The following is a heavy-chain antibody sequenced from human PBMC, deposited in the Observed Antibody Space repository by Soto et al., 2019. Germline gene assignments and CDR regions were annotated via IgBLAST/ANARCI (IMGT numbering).Heavy chain of an antibody. CDR1: GFTFSSYA. V-gene: IGHV3-23*01. CDR3: AKDGPRYCSSTSCYIFDY. J-gene: IGHJ4*02. CDR2: ISGSGGST. D-gene: IGHD2-2*02. Sequence: PGGSLRLSCAASGFTFSSYAMSWIRQAPGKGLEWVSAISGSGGSTYYADSVKGRFTISRDNSKNPLYLQMTSLRAEDTAVYYCAKDGPRYCSSTSCYIFDYWGQGTLVTVSS.